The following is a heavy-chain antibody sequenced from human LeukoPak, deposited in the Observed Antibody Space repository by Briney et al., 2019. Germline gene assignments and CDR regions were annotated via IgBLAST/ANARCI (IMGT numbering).Heavy chain of an antibody. CDR1: GFSFSSFG. V-gene: IGHV3-23*01. D-gene: IGHD6-6*01. CDR3: ARGLSGYASSLGY. J-gene: IGHJ4*02. Sequence: PGGSLRLSCAASGFSFSSFGMSWVRQAPGKGLEWVSRISGSDGSTDYADSVKGRFTISRDNSKNTLYLQMNSLRAEDTAVYYCARGLSGYASSLGYWGQGTLVTVSA. CDR2: ISGSDGST.